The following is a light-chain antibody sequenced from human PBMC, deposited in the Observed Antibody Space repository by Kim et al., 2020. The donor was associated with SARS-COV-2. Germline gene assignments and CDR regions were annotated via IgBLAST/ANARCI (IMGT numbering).Light chain of an antibody. Sequence: SYELTQPFSVSVALGQTARITCDGNNIERKNVHWYQQKSGQAPVLVVYRDSNRPSGIPERLSGSNSGNTATLTISRAQVGDEADYYCQVWDTYTAVFGGGTQLTVL. CDR2: RDS. CDR1: NIERKN. CDR3: QVWDTYTAV. J-gene: IGLJ3*02. V-gene: IGLV3-9*01.